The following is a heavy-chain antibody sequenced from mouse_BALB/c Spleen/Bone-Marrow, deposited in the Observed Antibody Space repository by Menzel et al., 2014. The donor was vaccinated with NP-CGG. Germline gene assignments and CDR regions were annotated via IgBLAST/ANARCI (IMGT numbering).Heavy chain of an antibody. V-gene: IGHV14-3*02. CDR2: IDPANGYT. D-gene: IGHD1-1*01. CDR3: ARGTTVVSYYAMDY. CDR1: GFNIKDTY. J-gene: IGHJ4*01. Sequence: EVKLLESGAELVKPGASVKLSCTASGFNIKDTYMHWVKQRPEQGLEWIGRIDPANGYTKFDPKFQGKATITADTSSNTAYLQLSNLTSEDTVVYYCARGTTVVSYYAMDYWCQGTSVTVSS.